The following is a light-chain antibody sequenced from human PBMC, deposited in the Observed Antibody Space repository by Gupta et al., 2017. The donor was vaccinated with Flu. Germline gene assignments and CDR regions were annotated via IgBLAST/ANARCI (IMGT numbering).Light chain of an antibody. CDR1: QDISNY. V-gene: IGKV1-39*01. Sequence: DIQVTQSPSSLSASVGDRVTVTCRASQDISNYLNWYQQRPGKAPKLLIHGASTLESGVSSRFSGSGSGTEFTLTITSLQPEDFGTYYCQQSYSPPPGFGQGTRLDVK. J-gene: IGKJ5*01. CDR3: QQSYSPPPG. CDR2: GAS.